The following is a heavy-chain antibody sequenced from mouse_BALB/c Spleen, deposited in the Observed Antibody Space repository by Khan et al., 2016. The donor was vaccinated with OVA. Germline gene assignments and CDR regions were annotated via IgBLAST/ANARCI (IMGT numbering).Heavy chain of an antibody. J-gene: IGHJ3*01. CDR2: IDPSSDYT. CDR3: ARRGLFGMFAY. CDR1: GYTFTTYW. V-gene: IGHV1-7*01. Sequence: QVQLQQSGAELAKPGASVKMSCKASGYTFTTYWMHWVKQRPGQGLEWIGYIDPSSDYTEYNQKFKDKATLTTDKSSSTAYMQLSSLTSEDSADYYCARRGLFGMFAYWGQGTLVTVSA. D-gene: IGHD1-1*02.